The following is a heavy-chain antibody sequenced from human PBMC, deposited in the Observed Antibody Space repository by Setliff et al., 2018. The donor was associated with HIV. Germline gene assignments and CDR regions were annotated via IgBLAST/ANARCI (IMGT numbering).Heavy chain of an antibody. J-gene: IGHJ6*02. V-gene: IGHV1-8*02. CDR3: ARVGKYYNFWSGLPGGYYGMDV. CDR2: MNPNSGNT. D-gene: IGHD3-3*01. CDR1: GYTFTSYD. Sequence: GASVKVSCKASGYTFTSYDINWVRQATGQGLEWMGWMNPNSGNTGYAQKFQGRVTMTRNTSISTAYMELSSLRSEDTAVYYCARVGKYYNFWSGLPGGYYGMDVWGQGTTVTVSS.